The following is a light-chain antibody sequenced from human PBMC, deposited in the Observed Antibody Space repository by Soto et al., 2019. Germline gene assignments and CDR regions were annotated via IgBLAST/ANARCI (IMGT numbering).Light chain of an antibody. CDR2: DAP. V-gene: IGKV1-33*01. CDR1: QDISKY. J-gene: IGKJ4*01. Sequence: DIQMTQSPSSLSASVGDRVTITCQASQDISKYLNWYQQRPGKAPNLLIYDAPSLEAGVPSRFTGSGSGTDFTFTISSLQPEDIATYYCQQYDNPPVTFGGGTKVEIK. CDR3: QQYDNPPVT.